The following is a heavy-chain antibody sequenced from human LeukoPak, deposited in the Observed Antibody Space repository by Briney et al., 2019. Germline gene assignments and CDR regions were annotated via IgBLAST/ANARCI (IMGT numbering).Heavy chain of an antibody. CDR2: VNPNSGAT. CDR3: ARGRDYYDNSAVDS. J-gene: IGHJ4*02. D-gene: IGHD3-22*01. Sequence: ASVKVSCKTSGHSFVANYIHWVRQAPGQGLEWMGCVNPNSGATNYAQKFQGRVTMTRDTSITTVYMDLSGLTSDDTAVYFCARGRDYYDNSAVDSWGQGTLITVSS. CDR1: GHSFVANY. V-gene: IGHV1-2*02.